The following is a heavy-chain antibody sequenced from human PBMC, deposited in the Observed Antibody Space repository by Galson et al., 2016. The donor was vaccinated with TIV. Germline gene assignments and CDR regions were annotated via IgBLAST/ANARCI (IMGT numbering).Heavy chain of an antibody. D-gene: IGHD3-16*01. Sequence: QSGAEVKKPGESLKISCQGSGYSFTTFWVGWVRQMPGKGLEWMGVIYPGDSDTKYSPSFQGQVTISVDRSITTAYLQWTSLKASDTAMYYCATSRGHYYGLDVLGQGTPVTVSS. J-gene: IGHJ6*02. V-gene: IGHV5-51*01. CDR1: GYSFTTFW. CDR2: IYPGDSDT. CDR3: ATSRGHYYGLDV.